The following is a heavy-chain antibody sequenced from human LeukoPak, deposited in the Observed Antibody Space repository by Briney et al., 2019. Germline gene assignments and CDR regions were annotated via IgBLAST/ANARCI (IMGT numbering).Heavy chain of an antibody. CDR1: GFTFSSYW. CDR3: ARGSATAGLDY. Sequence: GGALRLSCADSGFTFSSYWMRWVRQAPGKGLEWVANIKQDGSEKYSVYSVKGRFTISRDNAKNSLYLQMNSLRADDTAVYYCARGSATAGLDYWGQGTLVTVSS. D-gene: IGHD2-15*01. V-gene: IGHV3-7*01. CDR2: IKQDGSEK. J-gene: IGHJ4*02.